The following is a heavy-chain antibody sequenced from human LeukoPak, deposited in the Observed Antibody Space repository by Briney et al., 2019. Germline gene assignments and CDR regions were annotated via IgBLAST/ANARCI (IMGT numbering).Heavy chain of an antibody. CDR2: IYYSGST. CDR1: GGSISSYY. CDR3: ARGPYSSGWSNYYYGMDV. V-gene: IGHV4-59*12. D-gene: IGHD6-19*01. J-gene: IGHJ6*02. Sequence: SETLSLTCTVSGGSISSYYWSWIRQPPGKGLEWIGYIYYSGSTNYNPSLKSRVTISVDTSKNQFSLRLSSVTAADTAVYYCARGPYSSGWSNYYYGMDVWGQGTTVTVSS.